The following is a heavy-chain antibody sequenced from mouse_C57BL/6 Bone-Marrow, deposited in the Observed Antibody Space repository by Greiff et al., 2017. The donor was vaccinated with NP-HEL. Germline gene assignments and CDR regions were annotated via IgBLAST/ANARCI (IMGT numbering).Heavy chain of an antibody. J-gene: IGHJ3*01. D-gene: IGHD3-2*02. CDR1: GFTFSDYG. CDR3: ARQLRLGFAY. V-gene: IGHV5-15*01. Sequence: KLVESGGGLVQPGGSLKLSCAASGFTFSDYGMAWVRQAPRKGPEWVAFISNLAYSIYYADTVTGRFTISRENAKNTLYLEMSSLRSEDTAMYYCARQLRLGFAYWGQGTLVTVSA. CDR2: ISNLAYSI.